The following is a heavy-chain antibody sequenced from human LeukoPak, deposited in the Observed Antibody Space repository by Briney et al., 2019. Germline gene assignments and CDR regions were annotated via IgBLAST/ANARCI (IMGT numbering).Heavy chain of an antibody. CDR1: GYTFTSYY. J-gene: IGHJ6*03. D-gene: IGHD3-10*01. V-gene: IGHV1-46*01. CDR2: INPSGGST. Sequence: ASVKVSCKASGYTFTSYYIHWVRQAPGQGLEWMGLINPSGGSTNYAQKFQGRVTMTRDTSTSTVHMELSSLRSEDTAVYYCARGPSITMVRGGQWYYYMDVWGKGTTVTISS. CDR3: ARGPSITMVRGGQWYYYMDV.